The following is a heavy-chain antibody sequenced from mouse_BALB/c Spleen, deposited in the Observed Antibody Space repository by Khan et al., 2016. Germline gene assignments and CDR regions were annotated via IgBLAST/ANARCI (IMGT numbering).Heavy chain of an antibody. CDR1: GFTFSSFG. Sequence: EVQLVESGGGLVQPGGSRKLSCAASGFTFSSFGMHWVRQAPEKGLEWVAYISSGSSNIYYADTVTGRFTISRDNPKNTLFLQMTSLRSEDTAMYYCSRGGLYDGYLFAYWGQGTLVTVSA. CDR3: SRGGLYDGYLFAY. CDR2: ISSGSSNI. D-gene: IGHD2-3*01. J-gene: IGHJ3*01. V-gene: IGHV5-17*02.